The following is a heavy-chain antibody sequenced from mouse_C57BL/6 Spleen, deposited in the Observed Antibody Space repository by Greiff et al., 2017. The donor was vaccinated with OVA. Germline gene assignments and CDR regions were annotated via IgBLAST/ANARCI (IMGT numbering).Heavy chain of an antibody. CDR3: ARKKELRGDAMDY. CDR2: INPSNGGT. Sequence: QVQLQQPGTELVKPGASVKLSCKASGYTFTSYWMHWVQQRPGQGLEWIGNINPSNGGTNYNEQFKSKATLTVDKSSSTAYMQLSSMTSEDSAVYYCARKKELRGDAMDYWGQGTSVTVAS. J-gene: IGHJ4*01. V-gene: IGHV1-53*01. D-gene: IGHD1-1*01. CDR1: GYTFTSYW.